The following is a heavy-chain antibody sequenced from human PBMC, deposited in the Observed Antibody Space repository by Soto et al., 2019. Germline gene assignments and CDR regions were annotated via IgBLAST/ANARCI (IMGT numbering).Heavy chain of an antibody. V-gene: IGHV4-39*01. Sequence: PSETLSLTCTVSGGSISSSSYYWSWIRQPPWKGLEWIGSIYYSGSTYYNPSLKSRVTISVDTSKNQFSLKLSSVTAADTAVYYCARHRYVDTAMVRRNWFDPWGQGXLVTVYS. CDR2: IYYSGST. J-gene: IGHJ5*02. D-gene: IGHD5-18*01. CDR1: GGSISSSSYY. CDR3: ARHRYVDTAMVRRNWFDP.